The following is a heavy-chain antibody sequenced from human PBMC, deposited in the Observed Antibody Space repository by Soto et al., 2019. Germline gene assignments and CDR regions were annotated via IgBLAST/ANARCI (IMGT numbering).Heavy chain of an antibody. Sequence: SETLSLTCTVSGGSISSGDYYWSWIRQPPGKGLEWIGYIYYSGSTYYNPSLKSRVTISVDTSKNQFSLKLSSVTAADTAVYYXXRGGTGRLQEDYYYGMDVWGXGTTVTXSS. V-gene: IGHV4-30-4*01. CDR3: XRGGTGRLQEDYYYGMDV. CDR1: GGSISSGDYY. D-gene: IGHD4-4*01. CDR2: IYYSGST. J-gene: IGHJ6*02.